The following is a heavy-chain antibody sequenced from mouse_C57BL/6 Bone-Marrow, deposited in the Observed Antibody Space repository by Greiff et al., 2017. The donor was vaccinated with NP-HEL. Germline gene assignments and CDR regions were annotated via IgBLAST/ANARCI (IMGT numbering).Heavy chain of an antibody. CDR3: TTATVVATDFDY. D-gene: IGHD1-1*01. CDR1: GFNIKDDY. J-gene: IGHJ2*01. Sequence: VQLQQSGAELVRPGASVKLSCTASGFNIKDDYMHWVKQRPEQGLEWIGWIDPENGDTEYASKFQGKATITADTSSNTAYLQLSSLTSEDTAVYYCTTATVVATDFDYWGQGTTLTVAA. CDR2: IDPENGDT. V-gene: IGHV14-4*01.